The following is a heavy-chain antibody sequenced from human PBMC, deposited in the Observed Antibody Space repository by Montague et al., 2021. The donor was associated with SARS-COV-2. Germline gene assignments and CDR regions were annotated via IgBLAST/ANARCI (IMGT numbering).Heavy chain of an antibody. CDR2: ISSSSSYI. CDR1: GFTFSRYS. V-gene: IGHV3-21*01. D-gene: IGHD2-2*01. J-gene: IGHJ6*02. Sequence: SLRLSCAASGFTFSRYSMNWVRQAPGKGLDWVSSISSSSSYIYYADSVQGRFTISRDNAKNSLYLQMNSLRAEGTAVYYCARDIDIVVVPAATAIHYYGMDVWGQGTTVTVSS. CDR3: ARDIDIVVVPAATAIHYYGMDV.